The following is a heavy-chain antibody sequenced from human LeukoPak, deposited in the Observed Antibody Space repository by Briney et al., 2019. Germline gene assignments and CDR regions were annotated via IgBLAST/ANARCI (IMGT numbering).Heavy chain of an antibody. CDR2: ISGSGGNT. CDR3: AKGRTYYYGSDDY. Sequence: GGSLRLSCTASGFTFGDYAMSWFRQAPGKGLEWVSSISGSGGNTYYADSVKGRFTISRDNSKNTLSLQMSSLRVGDAAVYYCAKGRTYYYGSDDYWGQGTLVTVSS. V-gene: IGHV3-23*01. D-gene: IGHD3-10*01. J-gene: IGHJ4*02. CDR1: GFTFGDYA.